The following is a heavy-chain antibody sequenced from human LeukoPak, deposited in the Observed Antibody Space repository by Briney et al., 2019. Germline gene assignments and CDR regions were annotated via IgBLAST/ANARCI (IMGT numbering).Heavy chain of an antibody. CDR3: ARGGRWEHFDY. V-gene: IGHV4-59*07. CDR1: GGYISTYY. J-gene: IGHJ4*02. D-gene: IGHD1-1*01. Sequence: SGTLSLTCTVSGGYISTYYWSWIRQPPGKGLEWIGYIYYSGTTTYNPSLRSRVTISVDTSKNLFSLKLSSVTAADTAVYYCARGGRWEHFDYWGQGTLVTVSS. CDR2: IYYSGTT.